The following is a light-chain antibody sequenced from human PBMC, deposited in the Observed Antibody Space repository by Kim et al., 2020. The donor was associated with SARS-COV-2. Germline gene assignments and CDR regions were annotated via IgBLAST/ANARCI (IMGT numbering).Light chain of an antibody. CDR2: HAS. V-gene: IGKV1-39*01. CDR1: QGIRNY. J-gene: IGKJ1*01. Sequence: VGDRVAITCRASQGIRNYLNWYQQSPGKAPKLLIFHASNLQTGVPSRFSGSGSGTDFTFTISNLQPEDFATYYCEQSYNIPVTFGHGTKVDIK. CDR3: EQSYNIPVT.